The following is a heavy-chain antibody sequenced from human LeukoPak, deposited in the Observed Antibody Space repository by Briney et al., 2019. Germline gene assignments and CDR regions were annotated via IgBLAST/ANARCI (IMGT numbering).Heavy chain of an antibody. D-gene: IGHD3-22*01. CDR2: ISTYNGNT. Sequence: ASVKVSCKASGYTFTTYGITWVRQAPGQGLEWMGWISTYNGNTNYAQNLQGRVTMTTDISTRTAHMELRSLRSDDTAVYYCARVYDSSGYYDSDYWGQGTLVTVSS. CDR3: ARVYDSSGYYDSDY. J-gene: IGHJ4*02. V-gene: IGHV1-18*01. CDR1: GYTFTTYG.